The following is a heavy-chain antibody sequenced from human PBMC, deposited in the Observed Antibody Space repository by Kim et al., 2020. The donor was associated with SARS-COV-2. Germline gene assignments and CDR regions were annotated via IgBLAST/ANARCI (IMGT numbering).Heavy chain of an antibody. V-gene: IGHV1-8*03. Sequence: PNRGNTSDAQKLQGIVTITRNPSISTAYMELSSLRSEDTAVYYCARALDYWGQGTLVTVSS. J-gene: IGHJ4*02. CDR2: PNRGNT. CDR3: ARALDY.